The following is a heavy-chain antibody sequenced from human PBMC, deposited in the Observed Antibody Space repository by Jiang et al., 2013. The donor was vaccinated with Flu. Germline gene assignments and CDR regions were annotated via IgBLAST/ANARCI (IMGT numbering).Heavy chain of an antibody. CDR1: GYSFTTYW. CDR2: IYPGDSDT. D-gene: IGHD1-26*01. CDR3: ARHHPVYSGSYFGAFDI. V-gene: IGHV5-51*01. J-gene: IGHJ3*02. Sequence: GAEVKKPGESLKISCKGSGYSFTTYWIGWVRQMPGKGLDWMGLIYPGDSDTRYSPSFEGQVTISADKSIGTAYLQWSSLKASDSATYYCARHHPVYSGSYFGAFDIWGQGTLVTVSS.